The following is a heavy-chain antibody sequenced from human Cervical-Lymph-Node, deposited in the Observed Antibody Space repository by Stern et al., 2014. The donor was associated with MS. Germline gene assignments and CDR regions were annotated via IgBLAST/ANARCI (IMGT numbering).Heavy chain of an antibody. CDR2: IYYSGNA. CDR3: ARDYGSGDIDYGMDV. CDR1: GGSLSGYY. Sequence: QVQLQESGPGLVKPSETLSLRRTVSGGSLSGYYWSWIRQPPGKGLEWIGYIYYSGNANYNSSLKSRATMSVDTSKNQFSLRLSSVTAADTAVYYCARDYGSGDIDYGMDVWGQGTTVIVTS. V-gene: IGHV4-59*01. D-gene: IGHD3-10*01. J-gene: IGHJ6*02.